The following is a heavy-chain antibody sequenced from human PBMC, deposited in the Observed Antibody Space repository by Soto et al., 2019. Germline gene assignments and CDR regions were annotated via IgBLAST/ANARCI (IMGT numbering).Heavy chain of an antibody. CDR1: GFTVSSNY. Sequence: PGGSLRLSCAASGFTVSSNYMSWVRQAPGKGLEWVSVIYSGGSTYYADSVKGRFTISRDNAKNTLYLQMNSLRAEDTAVYYCARDYGDYGPSLDYWGQGTLVTGSS. V-gene: IGHV3-66*01. J-gene: IGHJ4*02. D-gene: IGHD4-17*01. CDR3: ARDYGDYGPSLDY. CDR2: IYSGGST.